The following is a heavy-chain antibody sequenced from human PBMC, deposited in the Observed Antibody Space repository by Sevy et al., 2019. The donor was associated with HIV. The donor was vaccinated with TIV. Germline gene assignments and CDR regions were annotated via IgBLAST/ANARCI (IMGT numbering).Heavy chain of an antibody. D-gene: IGHD2-2*01. J-gene: IGHJ6*02. V-gene: IGHV3-48*03. Sequence: GGSLRLSCAASGFTFSSYEMNWVRQAPGNGLEWVSYISSSGSTIYYADSVKGRFTISRDNAKNSLYLQMNSLRAEDTAVYYCARDCSSTSSQTSLGMDVWGQGTTVTVSS. CDR2: ISSSGSTI. CDR3: ARDCSSTSSQTSLGMDV. CDR1: GFTFSSYE.